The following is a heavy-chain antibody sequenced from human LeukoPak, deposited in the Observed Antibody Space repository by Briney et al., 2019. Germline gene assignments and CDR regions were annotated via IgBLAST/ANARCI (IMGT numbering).Heavy chain of an antibody. V-gene: IGHV4-4*07. Sequence: SDTLALTCTVSGGSISTYYRSWIRQPAGKGLEWIGRIYSSGSTNYNPSLESRVTMSVDTSKNQFSLNLTSVTAADTAVYYCARDGVAAAGRFFDFWGQGTLVTASS. CDR3: ARDGVAAAGRFFDF. D-gene: IGHD6-13*01. CDR1: GGSISTYY. J-gene: IGHJ4*02. CDR2: IYSSGST.